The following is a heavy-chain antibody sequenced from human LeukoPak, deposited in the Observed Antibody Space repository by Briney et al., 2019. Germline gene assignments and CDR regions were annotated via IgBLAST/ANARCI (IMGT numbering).Heavy chain of an antibody. D-gene: IGHD5-24*01. V-gene: IGHV1-2*02. CDR2: INPNSGGT. Sequence: ASVKVSCKASGYTFTGYYMHWVRQAPGQGLEWMGWINPNSGGTHYAQKFQGRVTMTRDTSISTAYMELSRLRSDDTAVYYCARDRSPEMATIRDWFDPWGQGTLVTVSS. CDR3: ARDRSPEMATIRDWFDP. J-gene: IGHJ5*02. CDR1: GYTFTGYY.